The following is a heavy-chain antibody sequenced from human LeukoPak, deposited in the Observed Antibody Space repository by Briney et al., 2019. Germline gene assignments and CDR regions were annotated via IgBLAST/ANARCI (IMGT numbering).Heavy chain of an antibody. D-gene: IGHD1-26*01. CDR1: GFTFSSYG. CDR3: AKPPEVGATVGYFDY. Sequence: GGSVRLSCAASGFTFSSYGMHWGRQAPGKGLEWVALISFDGSNQYYADSVKGRFTISRDNSKNTLFLQMNSLRAEDTAVYYCAKPPEVGATVGYFDYWGQRTMVADSS. V-gene: IGHV3-30*18. CDR2: ISFDGSNQ. J-gene: IGHJ4*02.